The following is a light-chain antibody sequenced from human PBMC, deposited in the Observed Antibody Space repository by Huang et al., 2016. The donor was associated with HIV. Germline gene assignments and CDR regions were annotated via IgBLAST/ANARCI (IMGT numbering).Light chain of an antibody. V-gene: IGKV3-15*01. J-gene: IGKJ1*01. CDR3: QQYDNWPPGWT. CDR2: GAS. Sequence: IVMTQSPATLSVSPGERATLSCRASQSINKNLAWYQQKPGQAPRLLIYGASTRATGSPARFGGSGSGTEFTLTITSLQSEDFGIYYCQQYDNWPPGWTFGQGTKVEIK. CDR1: QSINKN.